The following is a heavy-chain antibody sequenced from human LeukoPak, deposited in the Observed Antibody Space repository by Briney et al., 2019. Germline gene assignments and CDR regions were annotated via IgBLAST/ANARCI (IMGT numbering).Heavy chain of an antibody. V-gene: IGHV3-23*01. CDR2: ISGSGGST. Sequence: GGSLRLSCAASGFTFSSYAMSWVRQAPGKGLEWVSAISGSGGSTYYADSVRGRFTISRDNSQSSLYLQMNSLTTEDTAVYYCAKRRDYFDHWGQGALVTVSS. J-gene: IGHJ4*02. CDR3: AKRRDYFDH. CDR1: GFTFSSYA.